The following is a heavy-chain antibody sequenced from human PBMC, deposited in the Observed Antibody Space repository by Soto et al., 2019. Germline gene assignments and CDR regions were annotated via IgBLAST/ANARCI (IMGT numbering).Heavy chain of an antibody. V-gene: IGHV1-18*01. CDR2: IGGYKGNT. CDR1: GYTFTNYG. Sequence: ASVKVSCKASGYTFTNYGVSWVRQAPGQGLEWMGWIGGYKGNTNYAQKLQGRVTMTTDTSTSTAYMELRSLRSDDTAVYYCARGPPSYYDSSGYYKYFDYWG. CDR3: ARGPPSYYDSSGYYKYFDY. J-gene: IGHJ4*01. D-gene: IGHD3-22*01.